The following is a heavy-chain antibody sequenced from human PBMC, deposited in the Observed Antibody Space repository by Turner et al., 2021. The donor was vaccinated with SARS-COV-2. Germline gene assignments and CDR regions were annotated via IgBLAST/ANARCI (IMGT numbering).Heavy chain of an antibody. CDR2: SSYSGST. CDR3: ASTVWLRGAFDM. Sequence: QLQLQESGPGLVKPSETLSLTCTVSGGSISSSDYYWGWLRQPPGKGLEWMGSSSYSGSTFYNPSLKSRVTISVDTSKNQFSLKLSSVTAADTAVYYCASTVWLRGAFDMWGQGTMVTVSS. D-gene: IGHD5-18*01. V-gene: IGHV4-39*01. CDR1: GGSISSSDYY. J-gene: IGHJ3*02.